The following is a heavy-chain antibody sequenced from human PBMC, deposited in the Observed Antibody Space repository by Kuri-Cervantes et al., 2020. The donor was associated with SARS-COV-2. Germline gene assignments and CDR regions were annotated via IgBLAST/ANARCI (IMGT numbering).Heavy chain of an antibody. Sequence: ESLKSSCAASGFTFSSYAMSWVRQAPGKGLEWVSAISGSGGSTYYADSVKGRFTISRDNSKNTLYLQMNSLRAEDTAVYYCAKDENWVTIFESSFDYWLQGTLVTVSS. CDR2: ISGSGGST. CDR3: AKDENWVTIFESSFDY. J-gene: IGHJ4*02. V-gene: IGHV3-23*01. D-gene: IGHD3-3*01. CDR1: GFTFSSYA.